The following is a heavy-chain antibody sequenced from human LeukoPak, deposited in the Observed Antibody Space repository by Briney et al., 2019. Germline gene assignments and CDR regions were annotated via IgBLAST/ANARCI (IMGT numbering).Heavy chain of an antibody. CDR1: GFTFSSYA. J-gene: IGHJ1*01. V-gene: IGHV3-23*01. Sequence: PGGSLRLSCAASGFTFSSYAMSWVRQAPGKGLEWVSAISGSGGSTYYADSVKGRFTISRDNSKNTLYLQMNSLRAEDTAVYYCAKGVIEYCSGGSCYSEAEYFQHWGQGTLVTVSS. CDR2: ISGSGGST. CDR3: AKGVIEYCSGGSCYSEAEYFQH. D-gene: IGHD2-15*01.